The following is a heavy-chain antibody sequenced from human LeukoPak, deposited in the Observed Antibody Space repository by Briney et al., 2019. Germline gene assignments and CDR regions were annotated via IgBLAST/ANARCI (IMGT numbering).Heavy chain of an antibody. V-gene: IGHV3-23*01. D-gene: IGHD3-9*01. CDR3: AKNYANFRPFYDY. CDR1: GFTFSNYA. Sequence: GGSLRLSCAASGFTFSNYAMTWVRQTPEKGLEWVSAMSGDGVYTYYTDSVRGRFTSFGDNSKNTLFLQMNSLRAEDTAIYFCAKNYANFRPFYDYWGQGIRVIVSS. J-gene: IGHJ4*02. CDR2: MSGDGVYT.